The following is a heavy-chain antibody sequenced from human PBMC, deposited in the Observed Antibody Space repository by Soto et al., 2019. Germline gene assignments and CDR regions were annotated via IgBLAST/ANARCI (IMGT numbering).Heavy chain of an antibody. CDR3: TRDIGGKGAY. CDR2: IDEYGSTI. CDR1: GFTFSTYW. J-gene: IGHJ4*02. D-gene: IGHD3-10*01. Sequence: EVQLVESGGGLVQPGGSLRLSCAASGFTFSTYWMHWVRQVPGKGLLWVSRIDEYGSTINYADSVRGRFTISRDNARNTLYLEMNSLRAEHTALYYCTRDIGGKGAYWGPGTLVTVSS. V-gene: IGHV3-74*01.